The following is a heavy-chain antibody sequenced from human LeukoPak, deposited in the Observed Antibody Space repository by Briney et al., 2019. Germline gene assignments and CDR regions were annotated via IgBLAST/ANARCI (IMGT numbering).Heavy chain of an antibody. CDR3: ASGVGPYSSSWYLGY. D-gene: IGHD6-13*01. CDR1: GFTFSSYA. V-gene: IGHV3-30*14. CDR2: IRYDGSNK. Sequence: GRSLRLSCAASGFTFSSYAMHWVRQAPGKGLEWVAFIRYDGSNKYYADSVKGRFTISRDNSKNTLYLQMNSLRAEDTAVYYCASGVGPYSSSWYLGYWGQGTLVTVSS. J-gene: IGHJ4*02.